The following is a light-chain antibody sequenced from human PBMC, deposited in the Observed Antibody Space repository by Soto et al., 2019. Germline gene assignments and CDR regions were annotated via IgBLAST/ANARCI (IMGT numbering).Light chain of an antibody. Sequence: EIVLTQSPATLSLSPGERATISGRASQSVSKYLAWYQQKLGQAPRLLIYDTSNRATGIPARFSGSGSGTDFTLTISSLEPEDFAVYYCQQRSNWPRTFGQGTKV. V-gene: IGKV3-11*01. CDR2: DTS. CDR1: QSVSKY. J-gene: IGKJ1*01. CDR3: QQRSNWPRT.